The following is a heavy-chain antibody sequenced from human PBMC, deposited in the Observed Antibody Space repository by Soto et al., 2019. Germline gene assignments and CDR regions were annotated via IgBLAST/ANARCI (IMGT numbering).Heavy chain of an antibody. CDR2: ISAYNGNT. CDR3: ARNPDPHYSGYDFALYFDY. Sequence: VASVKVSCKASGYTFTSYGISWVRQAPGQGLEWMGWISAYNGNTNYAQKLQGRVTMTTDTSTSTAYMELRSLRSDDTAVYYCARNPDPHYSGYDFALYFDYWGQGTLVTVSS. D-gene: IGHD5-12*01. V-gene: IGHV1-18*01. J-gene: IGHJ4*02. CDR1: GYTFTSYG.